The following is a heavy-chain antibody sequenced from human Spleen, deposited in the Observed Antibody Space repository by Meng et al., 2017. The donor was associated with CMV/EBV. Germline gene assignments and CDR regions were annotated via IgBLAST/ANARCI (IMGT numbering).Heavy chain of an antibody. V-gene: IGHV4-34*01. CDR2: IDHSGST. D-gene: IGHD3-3*01. CDR3: ARTLEGGWFDP. Sequence: GSLRLSCAVYGGSISGHYWSWIRQPPGKGLEWIGEIDHSGSTNYKASLKSRVTISVDTSKEQFSLKLSSVTAADTAVYYCARTLEGGWFDPWGQGTLVTVSS. J-gene: IGHJ5*02. CDR1: GGSISGHY.